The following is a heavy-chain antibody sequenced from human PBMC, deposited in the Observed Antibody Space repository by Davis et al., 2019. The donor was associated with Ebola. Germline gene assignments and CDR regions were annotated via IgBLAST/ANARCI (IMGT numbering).Heavy chain of an antibody. J-gene: IGHJ4*02. D-gene: IGHD5-24*01. CDR2: ISYDGSKK. CDR3: AREARWDRYYFDY. CDR1: GFTFSNYG. V-gene: IGHV3-30*03. Sequence: GGSLRLSCAASGFTFSNYGIHWVRQAPGKGLEWVAVISYDGSKKYHADSVKGRFTISRDNAKNSLYLQMNSLRAEDTAVYYCAREARWDRYYFDYWGQGTLVTVSS.